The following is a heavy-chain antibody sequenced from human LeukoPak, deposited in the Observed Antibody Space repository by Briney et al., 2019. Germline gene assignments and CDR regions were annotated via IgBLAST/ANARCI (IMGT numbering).Heavy chain of an antibody. V-gene: IGHV3-23*01. CDR2: ISGSGGST. CDR1: GLTFSSYA. Sequence: GGSLRLPCAASGLTFSSYAMSWVRQVPGKGLEWVSGISGSGGSTYYADSVKGRCTISRDNSKNTLSLQMNSLRAEDTALYYCARGKGIAVSSFDYWGQGTLVTVSS. CDR3: ARGKGIAVSSFDY. D-gene: IGHD6-19*01. J-gene: IGHJ4*02.